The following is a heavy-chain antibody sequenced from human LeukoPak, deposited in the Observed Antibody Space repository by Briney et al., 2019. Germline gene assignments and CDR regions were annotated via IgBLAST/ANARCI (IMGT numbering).Heavy chain of an antibody. J-gene: IGHJ6*02. CDR1: GFTFSSYA. Sequence: GGSLRLSCAASGFTFSSYAMHWVRQAPGKGLEWVADISYDGSNKYYADCVKGRFSISRDNSKNTLYLQMNSLRAEDTAVYYCARDYDILTGYPKALYYYYYFGMDVWGQGTTVTVSS. D-gene: IGHD3-9*01. CDR3: ARDYDILTGYPKALYYYYYFGMDV. V-gene: IGHV3-30-3*01. CDR2: ISYDGSNK.